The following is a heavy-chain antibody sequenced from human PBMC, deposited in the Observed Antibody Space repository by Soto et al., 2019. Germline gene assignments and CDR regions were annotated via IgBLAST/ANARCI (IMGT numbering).Heavy chain of an antibody. Sequence: PSETLSLTCAVYGGSFSGYYWSWIRQPPGKGLEWIGEINHSGSTNYNPSLKSRVTISVDTSKNQFSLKLSSVTAADTAVYYCARGLCSGGSCYFIFQYWGKGTLVTVSS. V-gene: IGHV4-34*01. CDR2: INHSGST. CDR3: ARGLCSGGSCYFIFQY. D-gene: IGHD2-15*01. J-gene: IGHJ1*01. CDR1: GGSFSGYY.